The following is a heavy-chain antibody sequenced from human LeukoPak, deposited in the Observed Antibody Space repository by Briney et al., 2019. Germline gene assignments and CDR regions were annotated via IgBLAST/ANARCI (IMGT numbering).Heavy chain of an antibody. CDR2: INWKRDDI. CDR3: AKDLWFGEGINYYDYAMDV. J-gene: IGHJ6*02. V-gene: IGHV3-9*01. CDR1: GFTFSSNW. Sequence: GGSRRLSCAASGFTFSSNWMHWVRQAPGKGLEWVSGINWKRDDIGYADSVKGQFTISRDNAKNSLYLQMNSLRAEDTALYYCAKDLWFGEGINYYDYAMDVWGQGTTVTVSS. D-gene: IGHD3-10*01.